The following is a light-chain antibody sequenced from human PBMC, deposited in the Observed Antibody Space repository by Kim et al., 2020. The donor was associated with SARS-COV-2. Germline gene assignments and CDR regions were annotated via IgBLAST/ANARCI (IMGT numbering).Light chain of an antibody. V-gene: IGLV2-14*01. CDR3: SSKITSTTYV. Sequence: QSALTQPASVSGSPGQSITISCTGTSSDVGGYNYVSWYQQHPGKAPKLMIFDVSKRPSGVSNRFSGSKSGNTASLTISGLQAEDEADYYCSSKITSTTYVFGTGTKVTVL. CDR2: DVS. CDR1: SSDVGGYNY. J-gene: IGLJ1*01.